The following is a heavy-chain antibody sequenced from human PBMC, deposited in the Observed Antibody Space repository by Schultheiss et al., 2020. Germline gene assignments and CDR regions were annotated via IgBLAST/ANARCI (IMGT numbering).Heavy chain of an antibody. V-gene: IGHV1-18*01. CDR3: ARGITMIVVAMGPYDAFDI. CDR2: ISTYNGNT. D-gene: IGHD3-22*01. J-gene: IGHJ3*02. Sequence: ASVKVSCKASGYTFTSYGISWVRQAPGQGLEWMGWISTYNGNTNYAQKLQGRVTMTTDKSTSTAYMELSSLRSDDTAVYYCARGITMIVVAMGPYDAFDIWGQGTMVTVSS. CDR1: GYTFTSYG.